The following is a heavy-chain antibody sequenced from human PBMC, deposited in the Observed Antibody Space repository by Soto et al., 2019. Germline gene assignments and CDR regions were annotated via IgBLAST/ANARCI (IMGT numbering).Heavy chain of an antibody. V-gene: IGHV4-39*01. CDR2: IYYSGST. CDR1: GGSISSSSYY. Sequence: SETLSLTCTVSGGSISSSSYYWGWIRQPPGKGLEWIGSIYYSGSTYYNPSLKSRVTISVDTSKNQFSLKLSSVTAADTAVYYCARSPATVTFDYWGQGTLVTVSS. CDR3: ARSPATVTFDY. D-gene: IGHD4-17*01. J-gene: IGHJ4*02.